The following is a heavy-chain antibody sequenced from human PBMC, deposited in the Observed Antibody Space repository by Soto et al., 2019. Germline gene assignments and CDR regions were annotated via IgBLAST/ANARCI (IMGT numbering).Heavy chain of an antibody. D-gene: IGHD3-10*01. V-gene: IGHV3-30-3*01. Sequence: PGGSLRLSCAASGFTFSSYVIHWVRQAPGKGLEWVTIISKDGNSKHYADSVKGRFTISRDNSKNTLFLQMNSLRAEDTAVYYCARDPQGSYCYIDYWGQGTPVTVSS. CDR2: ISKDGNSK. J-gene: IGHJ4*02. CDR1: GFTFSSYV. CDR3: ARDPQGSYCYIDY.